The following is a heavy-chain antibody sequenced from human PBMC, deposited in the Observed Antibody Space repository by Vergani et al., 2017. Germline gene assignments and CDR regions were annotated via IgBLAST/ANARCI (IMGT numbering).Heavy chain of an antibody. CDR1: GGTFSSYT. CDR2: IIPILGIA. J-gene: IGHJ4*02. Sequence: QVQLVQSGAEVKKPGSSVKVSCKASGGTFSSYTISWVRQAPGQGLEWMGRIIPILGIANYAQKFQGRVTITADKSTSTAYMELSSLRSEDTAVYYCARGEGSSGWCPLKYWGQGTLVTVSS. V-gene: IGHV1-69*02. D-gene: IGHD6-19*01. CDR3: ARGEGSSGWCPLKY.